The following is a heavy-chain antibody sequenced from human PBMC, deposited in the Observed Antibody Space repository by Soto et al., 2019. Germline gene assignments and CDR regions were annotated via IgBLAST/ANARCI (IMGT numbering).Heavy chain of an antibody. D-gene: IGHD3-10*01. CDR1: GGSISSYCCC. CDR2: IYYSGNI. J-gene: IGHJ4*02. Sequence: SETLSLTCTVSGGSISSYCCCWVRQPQGKGLEWIGTIYYSGNIYYNPSLKSRVTISVDTAKNQFSLKLSSVTAADTAVYYCARQFYFGSGSYYSRPFDFWGQGTLVTVSS. V-gene: IGHV4-39*01. CDR3: ARQFYFGSGSYYSRPFDF.